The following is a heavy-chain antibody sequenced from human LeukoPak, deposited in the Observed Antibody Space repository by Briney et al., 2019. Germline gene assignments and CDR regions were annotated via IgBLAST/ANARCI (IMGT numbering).Heavy chain of an antibody. CDR3: ARAQLGIRRSFDY. J-gene: IGHJ4*02. CDR2: IYYSGST. V-gene: IGHV4-61*08. D-gene: IGHD7-27*01. Sequence: SGPTLVKPTQTLTLTCSFSGFSLSTSGVGVGWIRQPPGKGLEWIGYIYYSGSTNYNPSLKSRVTISVDTSKNQFSLRLSSVTTADTAVYYCARAQLGIRRSFDYWGQGTLVTVSS. CDR1: GFSLSTSGVG.